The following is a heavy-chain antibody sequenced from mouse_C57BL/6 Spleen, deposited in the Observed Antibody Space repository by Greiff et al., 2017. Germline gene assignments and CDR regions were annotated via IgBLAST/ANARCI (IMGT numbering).Heavy chain of an antibody. CDR3: ARLRGYDGYLDY. Sequence: QVQLKQSGPELVKPGASVKISCKASGYAFSSSWMNWVKQRPGKGLEWIGRIYPGDGDTNYNGKFKGKATLTADKSSSTAYMQLSSLTSEDSAVYFCARLRGYDGYLDYWGQGTTLTVSS. CDR2: IYPGDGDT. D-gene: IGHD2-3*01. CDR1: GYAFSSSW. J-gene: IGHJ2*01. V-gene: IGHV1-82*01.